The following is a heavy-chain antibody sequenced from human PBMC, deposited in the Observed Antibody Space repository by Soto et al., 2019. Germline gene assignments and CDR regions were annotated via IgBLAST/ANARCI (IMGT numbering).Heavy chain of an antibody. Sequence: QVQLQESGPGLVKPSETLSLTCTVSGGSISSYYWSWIRQPPGKGLEWIGYIYYSGSTNYNPSLKSRVTISVDTSKNQFALKLSSVTAADTAVYYCATHGSGSYPRWGQGTLVTVSS. J-gene: IGHJ4*02. CDR3: ATHGSGSYPR. CDR1: GGSISSYY. D-gene: IGHD1-26*01. CDR2: IYYSGST. V-gene: IGHV4-59*01.